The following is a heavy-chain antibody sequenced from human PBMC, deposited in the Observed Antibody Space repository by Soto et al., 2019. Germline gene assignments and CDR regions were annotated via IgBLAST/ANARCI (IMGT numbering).Heavy chain of an antibody. CDR2: INAGNGST. CDR1: GYTFTSYA. Sequence: ASVKVSCKASGYTFTSYAMHWVRQAPGQRLEWMGWINAGNGSTKYSQKSQGRVTITRDTSASTAYMELSSLRSEDTAVYYCARDIGSGWYYFDYWGQGTLVTVSS. D-gene: IGHD6-19*01. CDR3: ARDIGSGWYYFDY. V-gene: IGHV1-3*01. J-gene: IGHJ4*02.